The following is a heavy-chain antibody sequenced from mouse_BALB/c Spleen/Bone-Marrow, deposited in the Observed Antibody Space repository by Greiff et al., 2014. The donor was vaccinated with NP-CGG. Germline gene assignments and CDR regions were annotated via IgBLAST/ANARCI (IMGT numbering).Heavy chain of an antibody. CDR3: TRDRGVQGYAMDY. CDR2: ISDGGSYI. V-gene: IGHV5-4*02. CDR1: GFTFSDFY. Sequence: EVQLQQSGGGLVKPGGSLKLSCAASGFTFSDFYMYWVRQTPEKRLEWVATISDGGSYIYYPDSVKGRFSISRDDAKNSLYLQMSSLKSEDTAMYYCTRDRGVQGYAMDYWGQGTSVTVSS. D-gene: IGHD2-14*01. J-gene: IGHJ4*01.